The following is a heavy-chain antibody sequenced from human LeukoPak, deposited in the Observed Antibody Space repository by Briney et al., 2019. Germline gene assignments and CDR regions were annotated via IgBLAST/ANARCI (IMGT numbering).Heavy chain of an antibody. CDR3: AKYSDSSGYYFSLPRALDY. V-gene: IGHV3-23*01. CDR2: ISGSGYYS. J-gene: IGHJ4*02. Sequence: GGSLRLSCAAAEFTFDNYAMSWVRQAPGKGLEWVSVISGSGYYSYYADSVKGRFTVSRDNSKTTLYLQMNSLRAEDTAVYYCAKYSDSSGYYFSLPRALDYWGQGTLVTVSS. CDR1: EFTFDNYA. D-gene: IGHD3-22*01.